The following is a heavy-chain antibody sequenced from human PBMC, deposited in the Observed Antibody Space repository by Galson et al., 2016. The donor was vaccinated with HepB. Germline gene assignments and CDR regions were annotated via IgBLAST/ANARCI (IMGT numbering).Heavy chain of an antibody. CDR2: IIPVSRTP. V-gene: IGHV1-69*13. CDR3: ARGGPSNQALLFPEPLRT. D-gene: IGHD2-21*02. Sequence: SVKVSCKASGGTFSNYRIDWVRQAPGQGLEWMGGIIPVSRTPSYAQKFQVRVTITADESTSSSYMEVSSLKSEDTAVYYCARGGPSNQALLFPEPLRTWGQGTLVTVSS. CDR1: GGTFSNYR. J-gene: IGHJ4*02.